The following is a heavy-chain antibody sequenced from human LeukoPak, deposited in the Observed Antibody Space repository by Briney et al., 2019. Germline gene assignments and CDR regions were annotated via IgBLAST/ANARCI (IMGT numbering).Heavy chain of an antibody. CDR1: GFSFSSYA. Sequence: PGGSLRLSCAASGFSFSSYAMSWVRQAPGKGLEWVSGISGSGGSTDYADSVKGRFTISRDNSKNTLYLQMNSLRAEDTAVYYCAKEMVRGVITYNWFDPWGQGTLVTVSS. CDR3: AKEMVRGVITYNWFDP. D-gene: IGHD3-10*01. CDR2: ISGSGGST. V-gene: IGHV3-23*01. J-gene: IGHJ5*02.